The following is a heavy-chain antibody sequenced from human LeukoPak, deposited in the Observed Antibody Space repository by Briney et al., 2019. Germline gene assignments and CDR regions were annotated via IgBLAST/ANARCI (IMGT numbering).Heavy chain of an antibody. CDR2: INHSGST. J-gene: IGHJ4*02. Sequence: GSLRLSCAASGFTFSNAWMSWIRQPPGKGLEWIGEINHSGSTNYNPSLKSRVTISVDTSKNQFSLKLSSVTAADTAVYYCARQVRVVVAATPPTYYFDYWGQGTLVTVSS. CDR3: ARQVRVVVAATPPTYYFDY. D-gene: IGHD2-15*01. V-gene: IGHV4-34*01. CDR1: GFTFSNAW.